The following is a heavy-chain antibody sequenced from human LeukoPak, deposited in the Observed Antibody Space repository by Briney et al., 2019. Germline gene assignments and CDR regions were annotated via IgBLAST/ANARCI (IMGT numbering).Heavy chain of an antibody. V-gene: IGHV3-23*01. CDR1: GFTFRNYA. CDR2: ISDDSSKT. Sequence: GGSLRLSGAASGFTFRNYAMGWVRQAPGKGLECVSAISDDSSKTSYADSVKGRFPISRDYSKNTLYLQMNSLRAEDTAVYYCAKEGPDYGDYRSGDYFDFWGQGTLVTVSS. J-gene: IGHJ4*02. D-gene: IGHD4-17*01. CDR3: AKEGPDYGDYRSGDYFDF.